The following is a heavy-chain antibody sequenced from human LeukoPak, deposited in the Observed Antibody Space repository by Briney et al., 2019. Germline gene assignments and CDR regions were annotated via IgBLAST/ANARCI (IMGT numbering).Heavy chain of an antibody. V-gene: IGHV3-20*04. CDR2: INWNGGST. Sequence: PGGSLRLSCTASGFTFDDYGMSWVRQAPGKGLEWVSGINWNGGSTGYADSVKGRFTISRDNAKNSLYLQMNSLRAEDTALYYCARDPPRCSGGSCYSFSDYWGQGTLVTVSS. CDR3: ARDPPRCSGGSCYSFSDY. J-gene: IGHJ4*02. CDR1: GFTFDDYG. D-gene: IGHD2-15*01.